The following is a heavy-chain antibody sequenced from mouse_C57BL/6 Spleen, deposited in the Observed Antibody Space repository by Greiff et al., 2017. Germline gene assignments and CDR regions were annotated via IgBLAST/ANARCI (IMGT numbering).Heavy chain of an antibody. J-gene: IGHJ4*01. CDR2: IHPNSGST. CDR3: ARGRGYYVGDAMDY. CDR1: GYTFTSYW. Sequence: VQLQQPGAELVKPGASVKLSCKASGYTFTSYWMHWVKQRPGQGLEWIGMIHPNSGSTNYNEKFKSKATLTVDKSSSTAYMQLSSLTSEDSAVYYCARGRGYYVGDAMDYWGQGTSVTVSS. D-gene: IGHD2-3*01. V-gene: IGHV1-64*01.